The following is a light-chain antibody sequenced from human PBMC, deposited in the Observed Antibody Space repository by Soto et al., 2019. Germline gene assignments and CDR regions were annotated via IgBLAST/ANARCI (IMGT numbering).Light chain of an antibody. J-gene: IGKJ4*01. CDR2: DAS. CDR1: QSLSSSQ. Sequence: EIVLTQSPGTLSLSPGERATLSCRASQSLSSSQLAWYQQKPGQAPRLLIHDASSRATGISDRFTGSGSGTDFTLTISSLEHEDFAVYNCQQRSNWPTFGGGTKVDIK. V-gene: IGKV3D-20*02. CDR3: QQRSNWPT.